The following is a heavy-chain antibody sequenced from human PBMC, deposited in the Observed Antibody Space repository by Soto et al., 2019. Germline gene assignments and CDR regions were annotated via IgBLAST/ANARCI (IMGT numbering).Heavy chain of an antibody. CDR1: GYSFVTSG. CDR2: ISVYNGNT. V-gene: IGHV1-18*01. Sequence: QVTLVQSGTEVKKPGASIKVSCKASGYSFVTSGMTWVRQAPGQGLEWMGWISVYNGNTNYDQKLQDRVTMTTDTSTNTAYLEVRNLRSDDTAVYYCARAGQYYDASGYADWGQGTLVTVSS. J-gene: IGHJ4*02. D-gene: IGHD3-22*01. CDR3: ARAGQYYDASGYAD.